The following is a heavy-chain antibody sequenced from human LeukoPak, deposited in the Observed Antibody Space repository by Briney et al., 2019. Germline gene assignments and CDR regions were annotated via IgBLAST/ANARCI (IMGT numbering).Heavy chain of an antibody. CDR1: GYSISSGYY. J-gene: IGHJ6*03. CDR2: IYYSGST. D-gene: IGHD5-12*01. Sequence: PSETLSLTCTVSGYSISSGYYWSWIRQPPGEGLEWIGYIYYSGSTNYNPSLKSRVTISVDTSKNQFSLKLSSVTAADTAVYYCARVTLPYSGIYYYYYYMDVWGKGTTVTVSS. CDR3: ARVTLPYSGIYYYYYYMDV. V-gene: IGHV4-61*01.